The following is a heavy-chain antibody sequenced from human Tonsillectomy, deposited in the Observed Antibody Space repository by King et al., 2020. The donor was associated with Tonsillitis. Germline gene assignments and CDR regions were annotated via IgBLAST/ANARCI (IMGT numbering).Heavy chain of an antibody. J-gene: IGHJ4*02. CDR1: GYTFTFYG. V-gene: IGHV1-18*01. Sequence: QLVQSGAEVKKPGASVKVSCKASGYTFTFYGISWVRQAPGQGLEGMGWISAYNGNTKYAEKFQGRVTVNTETSTSTAYMELRNLRSDDAAVYYCARANTRLFDYWGQGTLVTVSS. CDR2: ISAYNGNT. D-gene: IGHD2-2*02. CDR3: ARANTRLFDY.